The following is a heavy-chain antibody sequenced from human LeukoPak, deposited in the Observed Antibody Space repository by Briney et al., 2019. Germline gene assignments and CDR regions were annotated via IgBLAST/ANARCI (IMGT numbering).Heavy chain of an antibody. CDR1: GGSISSYY. CDR2: IDYSGST. Sequence: SETLSLTCTVSGGSISSYYWSWIRQPPGKGLEWIGYIDYSGSTNYNPSLKSRVTISVDTSKNQFSLKLSSVTAADTAVYYCARHGVDDILTGYYDYWGQGTLVTVSS. D-gene: IGHD3-9*01. J-gene: IGHJ4*02. V-gene: IGHV4-59*08. CDR3: ARHGVDDILTGYYDY.